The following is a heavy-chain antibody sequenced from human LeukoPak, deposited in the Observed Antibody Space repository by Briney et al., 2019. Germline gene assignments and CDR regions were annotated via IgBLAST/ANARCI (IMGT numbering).Heavy chain of an antibody. CDR2: ISSSGGTI. J-gene: IGHJ4*02. V-gene: IGHV3-11*01. CDR1: GFTFSDYY. Sequence: PGRSLRLSCAASGFTFSDYYMSWIRQAPGKGLEWVSYISSSGGTIYYADSVKGRFTISRDNAKNSLYLQMNSLRAEDTAVYYCAREAGVGATATDYWGQGTLVTVSS. D-gene: IGHD1-26*01. CDR3: AREAGVGATATDY.